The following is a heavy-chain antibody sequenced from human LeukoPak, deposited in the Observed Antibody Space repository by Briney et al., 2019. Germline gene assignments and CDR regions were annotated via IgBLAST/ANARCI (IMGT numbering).Heavy chain of an antibody. D-gene: IGHD3-10*01. CDR3: ARGRSRLDY. CDR1: GFTFMSYA. V-gene: IGHV3-48*02. Sequence: GGSLRLSCAASGFTFMSYAMTWVRQAPGKGLEWVSYISSSSSTIYYADSVKGRFTISRDNAKNSLYLQMNSMRDEDTAVYYCARGRSRLDYWGQGTLVTVSS. CDR2: ISSSSSTI. J-gene: IGHJ4*02.